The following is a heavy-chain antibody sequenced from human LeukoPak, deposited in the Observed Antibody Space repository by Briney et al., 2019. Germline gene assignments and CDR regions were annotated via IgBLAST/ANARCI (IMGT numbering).Heavy chain of an antibody. J-gene: IGHJ3*02. CDR2: IASDGSHT. CDR3: ARERQDTILHSGAFDI. D-gene: IGHD2-21*01. Sequence: GRSLRLCCAASGFTFSTYFMHWARQAPGKGLEWVADIASDGSHTFYVASVKGRFTISRDNSKNTLYLQMNSLRAEDTAVYFCARERQDTILHSGAFDIWGQGTMVTVSS. V-gene: IGHV3-30-3*01. CDR1: GFTFSTYF.